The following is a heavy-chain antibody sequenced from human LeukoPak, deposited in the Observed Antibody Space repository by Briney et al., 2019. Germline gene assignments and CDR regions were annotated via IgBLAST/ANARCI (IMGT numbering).Heavy chain of an antibody. CDR3: ARDYDSSGYYQGI. D-gene: IGHD3-22*01. V-gene: IGHV4-39*02. CDR1: GDSINSDISY. J-gene: IGHJ4*02. CDR2: IYYSGST. Sequence: SETLSLTCTVSGDSINSDISYWGWIRQPPGKGLESIGSIYYSGSTYYNPSLKSRVTISVDTSKNQFSLKLSSVTAADTAVYYCARDYDSSGYYQGIWGQGTLVTVSS.